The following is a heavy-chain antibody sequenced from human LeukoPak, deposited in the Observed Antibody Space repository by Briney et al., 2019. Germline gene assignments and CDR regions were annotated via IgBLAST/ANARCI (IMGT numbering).Heavy chain of an antibody. CDR3: VRDGGVSGYDMLDY. D-gene: IGHD5-12*01. J-gene: IGHJ4*02. V-gene: IGHV3-7*01. CDR1: GFTFSNYW. Sequence: GGSLRLSCAASGFTFSNYWMTWVRQAPGKGLEWVAHINQDGSEEHYMDSAKARFTISRDNAKNSLSLQMNSLRAEDTAVYYCVRDGGVSGYDMLDYWGQGTLVTVSS. CDR2: INQDGSEE.